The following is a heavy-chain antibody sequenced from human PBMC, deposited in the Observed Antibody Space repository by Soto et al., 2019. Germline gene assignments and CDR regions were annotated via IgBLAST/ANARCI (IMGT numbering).Heavy chain of an antibody. CDR2: ISGSGGST. D-gene: IGHD5-12*01. CDR1: GFPFSSYA. CDR3: AKDRYSGYDPPPYNWFDP. J-gene: IGHJ5*02. V-gene: IGHV3-23*01. Sequence: PGGSLRLSCAASGFPFSSYAMSWVRQAPGKGLEWVSAISGSGGSTYYADSVKGRFTISRDNSENTLYLQMNSLRAEDTAVYYCAKDRYSGYDPPPYNWFDPWGQGTLVTVSS.